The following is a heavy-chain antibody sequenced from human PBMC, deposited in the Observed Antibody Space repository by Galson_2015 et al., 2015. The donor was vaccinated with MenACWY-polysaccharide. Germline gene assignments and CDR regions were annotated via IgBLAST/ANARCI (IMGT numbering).Heavy chain of an antibody. CDR3: ARRSLGNWYFDL. CDR1: HASVSSSY. D-gene: IGHD7-27*01. J-gene: IGHJ2*01. CDR2: IHATGST. Sequence: SEPLSLTCAVSHASVSSSYWSWIRQSADKGLEYLGRIHATGSTAYNPSFRSRVAMSVDLPRNKFSLRLASVTASDTAIYYCARRSLGNWYFDLWGRGTLVTVSS. V-gene: IGHV4-4*07.